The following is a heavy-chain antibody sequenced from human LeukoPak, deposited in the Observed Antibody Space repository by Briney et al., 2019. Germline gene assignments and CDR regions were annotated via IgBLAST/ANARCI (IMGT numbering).Heavy chain of an antibody. J-gene: IGHJ4*02. Sequence: SVKVSCKASGGTFSSYATSWVRQAPGQGLEWMGRIIPILGIANYAQKFQGRVTITADKSTSTAYMELSSLRSEDTAVYYCARDAAVAGTNYFDYWGQGTLVTVSS. CDR3: ARDAAVAGTNYFDY. D-gene: IGHD6-19*01. CDR1: GGTFSSYA. CDR2: IIPILGIA. V-gene: IGHV1-69*04.